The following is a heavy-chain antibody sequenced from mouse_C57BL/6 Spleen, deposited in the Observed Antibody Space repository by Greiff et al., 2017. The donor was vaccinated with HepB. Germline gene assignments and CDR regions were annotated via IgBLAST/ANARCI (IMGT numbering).Heavy chain of an antibody. Sequence: VQLQQSGPELVKPGASVKISCKASGYAFSSSWMNWVKQRPGKGLEWIGRIYPGDGDTNSNGKFKGKATLTADKSSSTAYMQLSSLTSEDSAVYFCARRGDFDYWGQGTTLTVSS. CDR3: ARRGDFDY. CDR1: GYAFSSSW. CDR2: IYPGDGDT. V-gene: IGHV1-82*01. J-gene: IGHJ2*01.